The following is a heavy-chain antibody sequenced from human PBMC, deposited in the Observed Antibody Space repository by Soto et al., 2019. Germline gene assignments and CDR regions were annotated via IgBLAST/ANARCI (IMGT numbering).Heavy chain of an antibody. CDR3: ARMYDYGDYVSYLFDP. V-gene: IGHV1-18*01. Sequence: ASVKVSCKASGYTFTSYGISWVRQAPGQGLEWMGWISAYNGNTNYAQKLQGRVTMTTDTSTSTAYMELRSLRSDDTAVYYCARMYDYGDYVSYLFDPWGQGTLVTVSS. CDR2: ISAYNGNT. CDR1: GYTFTSYG. D-gene: IGHD4-17*01. J-gene: IGHJ5*02.